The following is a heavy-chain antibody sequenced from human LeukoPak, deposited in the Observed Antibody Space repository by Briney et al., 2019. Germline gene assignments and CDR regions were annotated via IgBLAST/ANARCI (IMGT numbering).Heavy chain of an antibody. CDR2: IYPGDSDT. J-gene: IGHJ4*02. CDR1: GYSFTNYW. D-gene: IGHD2-2*01. Sequence: GESLKISCKGSGYSFTNYWIGLVRQMPGKGLEWMGIIYPGDSDTRYSPSFQGQVTISADKSITTAYLQWSSLKASDTAMYYCARRGYCATTICYRLFDYWGQGTLVTVSS. CDR3: ARRGYCATTICYRLFDY. V-gene: IGHV5-51*01.